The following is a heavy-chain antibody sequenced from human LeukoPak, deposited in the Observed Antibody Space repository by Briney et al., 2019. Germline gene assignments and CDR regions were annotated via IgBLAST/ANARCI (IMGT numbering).Heavy chain of an antibody. V-gene: IGHV3-23*01. D-gene: IGHD3-9*01. J-gene: IGHJ2*01. CDR3: AKHLRYFDKRYFDL. Sequence: GGSLRLSCAASGFTFNNYPMSWVRQAPGKGLEWVSSISFSGGSTYYSDSVKGRFTISRDNSKNTLYLQMDSLRAEDTALYYCAKHLRYFDKRYFDLWGRGTLVTVSS. CDR1: GFTFNNYP. CDR2: ISFSGGST.